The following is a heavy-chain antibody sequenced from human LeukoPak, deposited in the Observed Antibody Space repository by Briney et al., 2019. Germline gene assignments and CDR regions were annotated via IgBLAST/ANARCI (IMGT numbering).Heavy chain of an antibody. CDR2: IYYSGST. J-gene: IGHJ4*02. D-gene: IGHD5/OR15-5a*01. V-gene: IGHV4-59*08. CDR3: ARGPGLLDY. Sequence: PSETLSLTCTVSGGSISSYYWSRIRQPPGKGLEWIGYIYYSGSTNYNPSLKSRVTISVDTSKNQFSLKLSSVTAADTAVYYCARGPGLLDYWGQGTLVNVSS. CDR1: GGSISSYY.